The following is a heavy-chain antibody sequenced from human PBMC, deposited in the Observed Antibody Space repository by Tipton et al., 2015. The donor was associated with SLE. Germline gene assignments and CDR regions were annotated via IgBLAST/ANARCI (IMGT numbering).Heavy chain of an antibody. D-gene: IGHD5-24*01. Sequence: LSLTCTVSGASIKFNYWTWIRQPPGKGLEWIGYLYTSGTTKYNPSLQSRVTISVDTPKNQFSLKLNSVTAADTAVYYCARVGLITPDAFDIWGEGTMVTVSS. CDR2: LYTSGTT. CDR3: ARVGLITPDAFDI. V-gene: IGHV4-4*08. J-gene: IGHJ3*02. CDR1: GASIKFNY.